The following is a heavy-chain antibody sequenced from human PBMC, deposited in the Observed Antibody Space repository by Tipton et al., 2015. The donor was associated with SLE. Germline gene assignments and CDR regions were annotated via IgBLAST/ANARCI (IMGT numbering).Heavy chain of an antibody. CDR1: GGSISSYY. D-gene: IGHD2-8*02. CDR2: IYYSGST. J-gene: IGHJ3*02. V-gene: IGHV4-59*01. Sequence: TLSLTCTVSGGSISSYYWSWIRQPPGKGLEWIGYIYYSGSTNYNPSLKSRVTISVDTSKNQFSLKLSSETAADTAVYYCGGWWHDAFDIWGQGTMVTVSS. CDR3: GGWWHDAFDI.